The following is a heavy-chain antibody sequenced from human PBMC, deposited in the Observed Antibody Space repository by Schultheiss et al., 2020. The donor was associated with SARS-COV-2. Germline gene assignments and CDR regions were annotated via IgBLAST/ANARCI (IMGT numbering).Heavy chain of an antibody. CDR3: ARHVGDGFFDY. D-gene: IGHD5-24*01. J-gene: IGHJ4*02. Sequence: SETLSLTCTVSGGSVSSGSYYWSWIRQPPGKGLEWIGYIYYSGSTYYNPSLKSRVTISVDTSKNQFSLKLSSVTAADTAVYYCARHVGDGFFDYWGQGTLVTVSS. CDR1: GGSVSSGSYY. V-gene: IGHV4-30-4*08. CDR2: IYYSGST.